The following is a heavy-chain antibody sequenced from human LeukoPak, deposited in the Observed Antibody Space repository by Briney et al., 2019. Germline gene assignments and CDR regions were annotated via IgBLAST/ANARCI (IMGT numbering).Heavy chain of an antibody. J-gene: IGHJ5*02. CDR2: INPTGGST. CDR1: GYTFPSYF. CDR3: ARATGGRTPFLRGGYCSGGSCYNNWFDP. Sequence: ASVKVSCKASGYTFPSYFMHWVRQAPGQGLEWMGIINPTGGSTTYAQKFQGRVTMTRDTSTSTVYMELSRLRSDDTAVYYCARATGGRTPFLRGGYCSGGSCYNNWFDPWGQGTLVTVSS. D-gene: IGHD2-15*01. V-gene: IGHV1-46*01.